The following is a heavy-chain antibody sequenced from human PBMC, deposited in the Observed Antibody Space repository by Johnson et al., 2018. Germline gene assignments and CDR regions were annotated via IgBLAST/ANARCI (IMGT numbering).Heavy chain of an antibody. CDR2: ITKDGNRK. D-gene: IGHD3-10*02. V-gene: IGHV3-7*01. J-gene: IGHJ6*02. CDR3: SREFVPDDHYYHGMDV. CDR1: GFTFSNYW. Sequence: VQLVQSGGGLVQPGGSLRLSCAASGFTFSNYWMSWVRQAPGKGLEWVAKITKDGNRKYHADSGKGRLTNSRDNAKTSLYRQMSSMRAEDTALYYCSREFVPDDHYYHGMDVWGQGTTVTVSS.